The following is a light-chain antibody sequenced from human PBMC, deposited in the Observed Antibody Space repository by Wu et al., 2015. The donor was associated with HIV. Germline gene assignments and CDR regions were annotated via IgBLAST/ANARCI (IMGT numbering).Light chain of an antibody. Sequence: DIQVTQSPSFLSASVGDRVTVTCRTTQNNSNNINWYQQKPGEVPNLLIYSASSLHKGVPSRFSGSASGANFTLTINPLQPEDLATYYCQQGDSPLRTFGPGTKVDLK. V-gene: IGKV1-39*01. CDR1: QNNSNN. J-gene: IGKJ1*01. CDR2: SAS. CDR3: QQGDSPLRT.